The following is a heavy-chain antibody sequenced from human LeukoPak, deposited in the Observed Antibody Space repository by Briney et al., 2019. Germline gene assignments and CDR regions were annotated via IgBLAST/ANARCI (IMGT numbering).Heavy chain of an antibody. CDR1: GFTVGSNT. D-gene: IGHD3-10*01. Sequence: PGGSLRLSCAASGFTVGSNTMSWVRQAPGKGLEWVSIIYSGGSTSYADFVKGRFTISRDNSKNTLYLQMNSLRAEDTALYYCARDGNFYYGPGSYCDYWGQGTLVTVSS. V-gene: IGHV3-53*05. CDR3: ARDGNFYYGPGSYCDY. J-gene: IGHJ4*02. CDR2: IYSGGST.